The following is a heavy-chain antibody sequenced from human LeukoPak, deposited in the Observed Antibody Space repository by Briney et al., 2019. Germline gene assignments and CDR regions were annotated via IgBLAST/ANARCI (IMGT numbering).Heavy chain of an antibody. V-gene: IGHV3-7*01. CDR1: GFTFTNNW. J-gene: IGHJ6*02. CDR2: INQDGSQK. Sequence: PGVSLRLSCAASGFTFTNNWMNWVRQAPGKGLEWVANINQDGSQKYYVDSVKGRFTISRDNAQNSVYLQMNSLRDEDTAVYYCVRGRGMDSWGQGTTVTVSS. CDR3: VRGRGMDS.